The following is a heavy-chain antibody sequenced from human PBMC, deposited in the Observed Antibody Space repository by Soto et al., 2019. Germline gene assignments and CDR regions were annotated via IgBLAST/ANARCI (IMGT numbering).Heavy chain of an antibody. CDR2: IYSGGST. Sequence: GGSLRLSCAASGFTVSSNYMSWVRQAPGKGLEWVSVIYSGGSTYYADSVKGRFTISRHNSKNTLYLQMNSLRAEDTAVYYCARSGSYYYYYGMDVWGQGTTVTVSS. CDR3: ARSGSYYYYYGMDV. J-gene: IGHJ6*02. D-gene: IGHD1-26*01. V-gene: IGHV3-53*04. CDR1: GFTVSSNY.